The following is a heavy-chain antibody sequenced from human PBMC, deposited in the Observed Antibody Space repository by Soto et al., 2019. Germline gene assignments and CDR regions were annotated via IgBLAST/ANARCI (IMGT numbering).Heavy chain of an antibody. J-gene: IGHJ6*02. CDR1: GGTFSSHA. CDR2: IIPIFGTA. Sequence: QVQLVQSGAEVKKPGSSVKVSCKASGGTFSSHAISWVRQAPGQGLEWLGGIIPIFGTANYAQKFQGTVTITADDSTSTACLEVSSLRSEDTAVYYCARDLASSEGHYYGMDVWGQGTTVTVSS. CDR3: ARDLASSEGHYYGMDV. V-gene: IGHV1-69*01.